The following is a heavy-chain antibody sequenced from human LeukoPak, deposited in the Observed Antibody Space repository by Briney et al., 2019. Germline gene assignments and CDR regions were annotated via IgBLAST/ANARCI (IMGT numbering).Heavy chain of an antibody. Sequence: ASVKVSCKASGYTFINYGIDWVRQAPGQGLEWMGWISANNGNTNYAQKLQGRVTMTTDTSSSTAYMELRSLRSDDTAVYYCARDGYFDYWGQGTLVTVSS. CDR2: ISANNGNT. CDR3: ARDGYFDY. V-gene: IGHV1-18*01. CDR1: GYTFINYG. J-gene: IGHJ4*02.